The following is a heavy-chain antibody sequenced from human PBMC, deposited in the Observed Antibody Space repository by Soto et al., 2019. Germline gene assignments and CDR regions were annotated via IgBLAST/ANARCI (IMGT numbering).Heavy chain of an antibody. CDR2: LSYDGSEK. CDR3: AKFPRGNYEPS. J-gene: IGHJ5*02. D-gene: IGHD3-3*01. Sequence: RRLSCVVSGFTFKNYGMHWVRRAPGKGLEWVSVLSYDGSEKDYAASVRGRFTISRDNSKNTLYLQMNSLRTEDTAIYYCAKFPRGNYEPSWGQGTLVTVSS. CDR1: GFTFKNYG. V-gene: IGHV3-30*18.